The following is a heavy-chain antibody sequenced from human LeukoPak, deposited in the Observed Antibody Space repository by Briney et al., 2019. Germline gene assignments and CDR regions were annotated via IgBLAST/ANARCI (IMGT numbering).Heavy chain of an antibody. D-gene: IGHD6-13*01. CDR2: IKSKTDGGTT. J-gene: IGHJ4*02. V-gene: IGHV3-15*01. CDR3: ARDVYSSSWYADYFDY. CDR1: GFTFSNAW. Sequence: PGGSLRLSCAASGFTFSNAWMSWVRQAPGKGLEWVGRIKSKTDGGTTDYAAPVKGRFTISRDDSKNTLYLQMNSLRAEDTAVYYCARDVYSSSWYADYFDYWGQGTLVTVSS.